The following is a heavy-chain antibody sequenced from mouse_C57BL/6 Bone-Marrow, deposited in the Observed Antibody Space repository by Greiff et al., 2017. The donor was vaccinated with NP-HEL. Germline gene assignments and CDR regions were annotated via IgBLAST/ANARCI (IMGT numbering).Heavy chain of an antibody. J-gene: IGHJ4*01. CDR1: GYTFTDYE. V-gene: IGHV1-15*01. D-gene: IGHD1-1*01. CDR3: TRGTTVVAGGENYAMDY. Sequence: VQLQESGAELVRPGASVTLSCKASGYTFTDYEMHWVKQTPVHGLEWIGAIDPETGGTAYNQKFKGKAILTADKSSSTAYMELRSLTSEDSAVYYCTRGTTVVAGGENYAMDYWGQGTSVTVSS. CDR2: IDPETGGT.